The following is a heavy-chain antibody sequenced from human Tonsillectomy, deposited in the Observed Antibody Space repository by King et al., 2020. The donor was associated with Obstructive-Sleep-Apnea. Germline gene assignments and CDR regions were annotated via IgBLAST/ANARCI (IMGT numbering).Heavy chain of an antibody. V-gene: IGHV3-30*04. J-gene: IGHJ6*02. D-gene: IGHD2-15*01. CDR3: ARSGSCIGGSCYRVDASVYFYYGMDV. CDR1: GFTFGSYA. CDR2: ISYDGSNK. Sequence: VQLVESGGGVVQPGRSLRLSCAASGFTFGSYAMHWVRQAPGKGLEWVAVISYDGSNKYYADSVKGRFTISRDNSKNTLYLQMNSLRAEDTAVYYCARSGSCIGGSCYRVDASVYFYYGMDVWGQGTTVTVSS.